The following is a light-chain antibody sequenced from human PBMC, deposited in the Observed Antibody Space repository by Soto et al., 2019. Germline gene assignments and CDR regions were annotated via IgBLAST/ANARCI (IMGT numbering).Light chain of an antibody. CDR2: DAS. CDR1: QTVSRS. J-gene: IGKJ4*01. CDR3: QQRTNWRALT. V-gene: IGKV3-11*01. Sequence: EIVLTQSPATLSFSPGERATLSCRASQTVSRSLAWYQQKPGQAPRLLIYDASNRATGIPARFSGSGSGTDFTLTISSLEPEDFAVYYCQQRTNWRALTFGGGTKVDIK.